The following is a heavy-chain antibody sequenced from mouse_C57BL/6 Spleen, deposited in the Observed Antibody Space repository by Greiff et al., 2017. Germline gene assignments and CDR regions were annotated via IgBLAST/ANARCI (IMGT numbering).Heavy chain of an antibody. CDR2: ISDGGSYT. D-gene: IGHD2-3*01. CDR1: GFPFSSYA. Sequence: EVKLMESGGGLVKPGGSLKLSCAASGFPFSSYAMSWVRQTPEKRLEWVATISDGGSYTYYPDNVKGRFTISRDNAKNNLYLQMSHLKSEDTAMYYCAREALYDYDAMDYWGQGTSVTVSS. V-gene: IGHV5-4*01. J-gene: IGHJ4*01. CDR3: AREALYDYDAMDY.